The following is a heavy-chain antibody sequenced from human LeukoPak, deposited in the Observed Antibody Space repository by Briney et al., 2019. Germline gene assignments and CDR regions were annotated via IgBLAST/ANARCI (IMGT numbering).Heavy chain of an antibody. CDR3: VRGVVIPATITYWFDP. CDR2: FNPSGGST. Sequence: ASVKVSCKASGYTFSSYYMHWVRQAPGQGLEWMGIFNPSGGSTSYAQKFQGRVTMTRDTSTSTVYMELSSLRSEDTAVYYCVRGVVIPATITYWFDPWGQGTLVTVSS. CDR1: GYTFSSYY. J-gene: IGHJ5*02. V-gene: IGHV1-46*01. D-gene: IGHD2-2*02.